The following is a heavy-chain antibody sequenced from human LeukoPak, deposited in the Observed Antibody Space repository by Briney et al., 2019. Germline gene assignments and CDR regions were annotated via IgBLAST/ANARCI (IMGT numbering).Heavy chain of an antibody. Sequence: SGGSLRLSCAASGFTFSSHRMNWVRQPPGKGLEWIGSIYYSGSTYYNPSLKSRVTISVDTSKNQFSLKLSSVTAADTAVYYCARKRIQLWTWVYYFDFWGQGTLVTVSS. V-gene: IGHV4-39*07. D-gene: IGHD5-18*01. CDR3: ARKRIQLWTWVYYFDF. J-gene: IGHJ4*02. CDR2: IYYSGST. CDR1: GFTFSSHRM.